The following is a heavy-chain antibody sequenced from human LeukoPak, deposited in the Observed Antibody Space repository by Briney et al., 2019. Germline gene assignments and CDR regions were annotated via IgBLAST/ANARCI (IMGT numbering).Heavy chain of an antibody. CDR1: GFTVSSNY. CDR3: ATEVGASYAFDI. Sequence: GGSLRLSCAASGFTVSSNYMSWVRQAPGKGLEWVAVIWYDGSNKYYADSVKGRFTISRDNSKNTQYLQMNSLRAEDTAVYYCATEVGASYAFDIWGQGTMVTVSS. J-gene: IGHJ3*02. V-gene: IGHV3-33*08. D-gene: IGHD1-26*01. CDR2: IWYDGSNK.